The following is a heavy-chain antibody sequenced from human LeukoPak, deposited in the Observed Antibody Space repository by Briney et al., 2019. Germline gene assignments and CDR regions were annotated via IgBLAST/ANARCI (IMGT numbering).Heavy chain of an antibody. D-gene: IGHD6-13*01. Sequence: LRLSCAASGFTFSNYGMHWVRQAPGKGLEWIAHIFYSGSTNYNPSLKSRVTISIDTSKNQFSLKVSSVTAADTAVYYCARLNGYRADEKLENDDYWGQGTLVTVSS. V-gene: IGHV4-59*01. CDR3: ARLNGYRADEKLENDDY. CDR2: IFYSGST. CDR1: GFTFSNYG. J-gene: IGHJ4*02.